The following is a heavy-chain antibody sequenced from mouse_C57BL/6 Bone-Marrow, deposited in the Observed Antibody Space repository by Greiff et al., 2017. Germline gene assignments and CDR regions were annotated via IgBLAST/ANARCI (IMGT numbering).Heavy chain of an antibody. CDR2: ISAGGSYT. J-gene: IGHJ2*01. D-gene: IGHD1-1*01. V-gene: IGHV5-4*01. CDR3: ARDYYGSSHFDY. CDR1: GFTFSSYA. Sequence: EVMLVESGGGLVKPGGSLKLSCAASGFTFSSYAMSWVRQTPDKRLEWVATISAGGSYTYYPDNVKGRFTISRDNAKNNLYLQRSHLKSEDTAMYYCARDYYGSSHFDYWGQGTTLTVSS.